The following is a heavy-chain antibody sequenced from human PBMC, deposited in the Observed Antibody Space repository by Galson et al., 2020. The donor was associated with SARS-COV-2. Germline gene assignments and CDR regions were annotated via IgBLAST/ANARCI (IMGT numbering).Heavy chain of an antibody. CDR1: GGSIRSGGYY. D-gene: IGHD3-16*01. V-gene: IGHV4-31*03. CDR3: ARDRGRLELWRTGGGLDH. Sequence: ASETLSLTCTVSGGSIRSGGYYWNWIRQHPGKGLEWIGDIYDSGSTHYNPSLKSRVTISVDTSKNRFSLKLSSVTAADTAVYYCARDRGRLELWRTGGGLDHWGQGTLVNVSS. J-gene: IGHJ4*02. CDR2: IYDSGST.